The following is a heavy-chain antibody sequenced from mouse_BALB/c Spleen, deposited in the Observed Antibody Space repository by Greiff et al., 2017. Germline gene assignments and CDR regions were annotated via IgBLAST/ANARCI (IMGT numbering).Heavy chain of an antibody. V-gene: IGHV1-4*02. D-gene: IGHD1-2*01. CDR3: ARSNGYDYYAMDY. Sequence: VQLQQSAAELARPGASVKMSCKASGYTFTSYTMHWVKQRPGQGLEWIGYINPSSGYTEYNQEFKDKTTLTADKSSSTAYMQLSSLTSEDSAVYYCARSNGYDYYAMDYWGQGTSVTVSS. J-gene: IGHJ4*01. CDR1: GYTFTSYT. CDR2: INPSSGYT.